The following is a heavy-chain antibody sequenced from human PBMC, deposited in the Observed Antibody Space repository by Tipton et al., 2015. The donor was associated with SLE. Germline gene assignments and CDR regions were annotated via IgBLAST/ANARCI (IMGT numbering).Heavy chain of an antibody. D-gene: IGHD6-6*01. J-gene: IGHJ3*02. V-gene: IGHV4-31*03. CDR2: IYYTGST. CDR3: AREQFSSSFGDFDI. Sequence: TLSLTCTVSGGSISSGTYYWSWIRQPPGKGLEWIGYIYYTGSTYYNPSLKSRVIISVDTSKNQFSLNLTSVTAADTAVYYCAREQFSSSFGDFDIWGQGTNVTVSS. CDR1: GGSISSGTYY.